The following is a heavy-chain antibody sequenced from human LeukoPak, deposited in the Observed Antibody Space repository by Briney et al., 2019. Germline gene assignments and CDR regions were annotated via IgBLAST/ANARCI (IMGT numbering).Heavy chain of an antibody. CDR2: ISGSGGST. V-gene: IGHV3-23*01. D-gene: IGHD5-18*01. J-gene: IGHJ6*02. Sequence: PGGSLRLSCAASGFTFSSYAMTWVRQAPGKGLEWVSPISGSGGSTYYADSVKGRFTISRDNSKNTLSLQMNSLRAEDTAVYYYARDGRDTGVVRYYGMDVWGQGTTVTVSS. CDR1: GFTFSSYA. CDR3: ARDGRDTGVVRYYGMDV.